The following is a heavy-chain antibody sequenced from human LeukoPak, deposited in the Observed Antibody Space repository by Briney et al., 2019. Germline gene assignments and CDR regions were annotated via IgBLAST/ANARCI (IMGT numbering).Heavy chain of an antibody. CDR1: GYTFTVYY. D-gene: IGHD6-6*01. CDR3: TVLSDGDAFDI. J-gene: IGHJ3*02. V-gene: IGHV1-2*06. CDR2: IDPKTGGT. Sequence: ASVKVSCKASGYTFTVYYMHWVRQAPGQGLEWLGRIDPKTGGTKYAQKFQGRVTMTRDTSSSTAYMDLSSLRSDDTAVYFCTVLSDGDAFDIWGQGKLVTVSS.